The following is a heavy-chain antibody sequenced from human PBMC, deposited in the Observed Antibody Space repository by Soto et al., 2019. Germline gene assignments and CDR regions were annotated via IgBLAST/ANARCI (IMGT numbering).Heavy chain of an antibody. Sequence: QLQLQESGPGLVKASETLSLTCTVSGGSISSASFNWVWIRQPPGKGLEWIGSIHYTGGTFYNPSLISRVTISVDTSKNQFSLRLSSVIAADTAVFYCARHWFSSGWSPYGLDLWGQGTLITVSS. J-gene: IGHJ5*02. D-gene: IGHD6-19*01. CDR1: GGSISSASFN. CDR3: ARHWFSSGWSPYGLDL. V-gene: IGHV4-39*01. CDR2: IHYTGGT.